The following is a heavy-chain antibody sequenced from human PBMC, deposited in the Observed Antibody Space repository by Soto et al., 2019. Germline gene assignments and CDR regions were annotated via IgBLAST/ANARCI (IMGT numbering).Heavy chain of an antibody. CDR2: IWYDGSNK. Sequence: QVQLVESGGGVVQPGRSLRLSCAASGFTFSSYGMHWVRQAPGKGLEWVAVIWYDGSNKYYADSVKGRFTISRDNSNNTLNMQMNSLRAEYTAVYYCARGSPRNTDFNYWGQGTMVTVSS. V-gene: IGHV3-33*01. J-gene: IGHJ4*02. CDR1: GFTFSSYG. CDR3: ARGSPRNTDFNY. D-gene: IGHD1-1*01.